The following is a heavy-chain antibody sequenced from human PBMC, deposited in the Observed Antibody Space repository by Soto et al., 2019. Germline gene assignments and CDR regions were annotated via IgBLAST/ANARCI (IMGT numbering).Heavy chain of an antibody. CDR2: INANSGGT. V-gene: IGHV1-2*04. Sequence: VASVKVSCKASGYTFTGYYMHLVPQAPGQGREGLGWINANSGGTNYAQKLQGWGTMTRDTSISTAYMELSRLSSDDPAVYSCARGRVPTVVTNYYYGMDVWGQGTTVTVSS. CDR1: GYTFTGYY. D-gene: IGHD2-15*01. CDR3: ARGRVPTVVTNYYYGMDV. J-gene: IGHJ6*02.